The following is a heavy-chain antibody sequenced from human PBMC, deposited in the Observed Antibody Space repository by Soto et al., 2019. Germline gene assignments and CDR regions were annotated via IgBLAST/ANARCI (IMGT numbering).Heavy chain of an antibody. D-gene: IGHD2-15*01. V-gene: IGHV4-39*01. J-gene: IGHJ3*02. CDR3: ARHQSIVVVTAARAFDI. CDR2: IYYNGDT. CDR1: GGAISSNSHY. Sequence: SETLSLTCSVSGGAISSNSHYWVWIRQPPGKGLEWIGSIYYNGDTYYNPPLKSRVTISVDTSKNQFSVKLNSVTAADTAVYYCARHQSIVVVTAARAFDIWGQGTMVTVSS.